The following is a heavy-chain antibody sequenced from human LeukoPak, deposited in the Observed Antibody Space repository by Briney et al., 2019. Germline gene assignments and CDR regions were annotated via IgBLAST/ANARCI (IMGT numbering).Heavy chain of an antibody. CDR3: AKDNEDY. D-gene: IGHD2-8*01. V-gene: IGHV3-30*18. J-gene: IGHJ4*02. Sequence: PGRSLRLSCAASGFTFSSYGMHWVRQAPGKGLEWVAIISYDGSNKYYADSVKGRFTISRDNSKNTLYLQMNSLSAEDTAVYYCAKDNEDYWGQGTLVTVSS. CDR1: GFTFSSYG. CDR2: ISYDGSNK.